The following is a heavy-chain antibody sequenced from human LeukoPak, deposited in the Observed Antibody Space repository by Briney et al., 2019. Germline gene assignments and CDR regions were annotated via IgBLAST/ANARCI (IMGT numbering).Heavy chain of an antibody. J-gene: IGHJ4*02. CDR2: IYHSGST. CDR3: ARGKYYYGSGSYHPGLPADY. D-gene: IGHD3-10*01. Sequence: PSETLSLTCTVSGYSITNAYYWGWIRQPPGKGLEWIGSIYHSGSTYYNPSLKSRVTISVDTSKNQFSLKLSSVTAADTAVYYCARGKYYYGSGSYHPGLPADYWGQGTLVTVSS. CDR1: GYSITNAYY. V-gene: IGHV4-38-2*02.